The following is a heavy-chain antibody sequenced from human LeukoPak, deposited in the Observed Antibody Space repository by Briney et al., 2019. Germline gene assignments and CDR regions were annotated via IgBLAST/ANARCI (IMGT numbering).Heavy chain of an antibody. CDR1: GYTFTGYY. D-gene: IGHD4-17*01. J-gene: IGHJ5*02. CDR2: INPNSGGT. Sequence: ASVKVSCKASGYTFTGYYMHWVRQAPRQGLEWMGRINPNSGGTNYAQKFQGRVTMTRDTSISTAYMELSRLRSDDTAVYYCARHDYGDYDWFDPWGQGTLVTVSS. V-gene: IGHV1-2*06. CDR3: ARHDYGDYDWFDP.